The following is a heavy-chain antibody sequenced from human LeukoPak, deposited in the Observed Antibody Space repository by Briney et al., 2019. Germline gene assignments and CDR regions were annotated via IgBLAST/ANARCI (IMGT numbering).Heavy chain of an antibody. J-gene: IGHJ4*02. V-gene: IGHV1-46*01. CDR1: GYTFTSYY. CDR3: ATRETTMGRFDY. CDR2: INPSGGST. D-gene: IGHD5-18*01. Sequence: ASVKVSCKASGYTFTSYYMHWVRQAPGQGLEWMGIINPSGGSTSYAQKFQGRVTMTRDTSTSTVYMELSSLRSEDTAVYYCATRETTMGRFDYRGQGTLVTVSS.